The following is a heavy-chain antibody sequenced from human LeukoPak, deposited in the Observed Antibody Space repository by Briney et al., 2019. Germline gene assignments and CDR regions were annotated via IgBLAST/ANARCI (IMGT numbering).Heavy chain of an antibody. Sequence: PGGSLRLSCAASGFTFSSYGMHWVRQAPGKGLEWVAFIRYDGSNKYYADSVKGRFTISRDNSKNTLYLQMNSLRAEDTAVYYCARTERHSSPLPFDIWGQGTMVTVSS. CDR3: ARTERHSSPLPFDI. V-gene: IGHV3-30*02. CDR2: IRYDGSNK. J-gene: IGHJ3*02. D-gene: IGHD6-13*01. CDR1: GFTFSSYG.